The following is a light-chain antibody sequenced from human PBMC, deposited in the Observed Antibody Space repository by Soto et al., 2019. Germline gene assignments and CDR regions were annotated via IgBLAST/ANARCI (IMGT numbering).Light chain of an antibody. J-gene: IGLJ3*02. CDR1: SSDVGGYNY. CDR3: CSYAGSLRV. CDR2: DVT. V-gene: IGLV2-11*01. Sequence: QSALTQPRSVSGSPGQSVTISCTGTSSDVGGYNYVSWYQQHPGKAPKLMIYDVTERPSGVPDRFFGSKSGNTASLTISGLQAEDEADYYCCSYAGSLRVFGGGTKLTVL.